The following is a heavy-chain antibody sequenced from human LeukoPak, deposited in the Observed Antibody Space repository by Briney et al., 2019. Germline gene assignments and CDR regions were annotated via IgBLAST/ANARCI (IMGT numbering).Heavy chain of an antibody. J-gene: IGHJ4*02. Sequence: SVKVSCKASGGTFSSYAISWVRQAPGQGLEWMGGIIPIFGTANYAQKFQGRVTITADKSTSTAYMELSSLRSEDTAVYYCAISCYYYGSGSYFPYYFDYWGQGTLVTVSS. V-gene: IGHV1-69*06. D-gene: IGHD3-10*01. CDR1: GGTFSSYA. CDR3: AISCYYYGSGSYFPYYFDY. CDR2: IIPIFGTA.